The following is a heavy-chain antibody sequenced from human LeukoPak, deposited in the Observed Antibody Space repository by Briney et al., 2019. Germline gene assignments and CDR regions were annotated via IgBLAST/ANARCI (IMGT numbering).Heavy chain of an antibody. CDR2: IIPIFGTA. J-gene: IGHJ4*02. V-gene: IGHV1-69*06. D-gene: IGHD2-2*01. Sequence: ASVNVSCKPSGVTFTSYAISWVRQAPGQGVEWRGGIIPIFGTANYAQKFQGRVTITADKSTSTAYMELSSLRSEDTAVYYCARVNCSSASCYAPGDYWGRGTLVSVSS. CDR3: ARVNCSSASCYAPGDY. CDR1: GVTFTSYA.